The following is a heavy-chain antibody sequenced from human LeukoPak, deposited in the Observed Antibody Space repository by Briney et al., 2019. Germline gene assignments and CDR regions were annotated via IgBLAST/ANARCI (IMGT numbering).Heavy chain of an antibody. CDR2: IKQDGSEK. D-gene: IGHD3-22*01. J-gene: IGHJ6*03. CDR3: ARTDTSGNYYYYYYMDV. V-gene: IGHV3-7*01. Sequence: GGSLRLSCAASGFTFSSYWMSWVRQAPGKGLEWVANIKQDGSEKYYVDSVRGRFTISRDNAKNSLYLQMNSLRPEDTAVYYCARTDTSGNYYYYYYMDVWGKGTTVTVSS. CDR1: GFTFSSYW.